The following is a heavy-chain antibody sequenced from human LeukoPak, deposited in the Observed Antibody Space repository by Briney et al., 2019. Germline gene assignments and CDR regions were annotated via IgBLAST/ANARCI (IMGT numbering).Heavy chain of an antibody. CDR1: GGTFSSYA. V-gene: IGHV1-69*05. J-gene: IGHJ4*02. CDR3: ASGKRITMIVVALTSLDY. Sequence: ASVKVSCKXSGGTFSSYAISWVRQAPGQGLEWMGGIIPIFGTANYAQKFQGRVTITTDESTSTAYMELSSLRSEDTAVYYCASGKRITMIVVALTSLDYWGQGTLVTASS. D-gene: IGHD3-22*01. CDR2: IIPIFGTA.